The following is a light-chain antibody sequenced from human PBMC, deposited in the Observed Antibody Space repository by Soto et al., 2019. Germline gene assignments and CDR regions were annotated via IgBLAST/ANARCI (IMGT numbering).Light chain of an antibody. CDR3: QQYSNWPPWT. CDR2: GAS. CDR1: QSVSSN. V-gene: IGKV3-15*01. Sequence: EIVMTQSPATLSVSPGERATLSCRASQSVSSNLAWYQQKHGQAPRLLIYGASTRATGIPARFSGSGSGTEFTLTINSLQSEDFAVYYCQQYSNWPPWTFCQGTKVDVK. J-gene: IGKJ1*01.